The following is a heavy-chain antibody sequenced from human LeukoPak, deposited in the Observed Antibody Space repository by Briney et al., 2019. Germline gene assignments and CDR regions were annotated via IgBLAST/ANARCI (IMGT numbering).Heavy chain of an antibody. CDR3: ARHYGGGWFDP. J-gene: IGHJ5*02. CDR2: ISGSSNNV. Sequence: GGSLRLSCAASGFTFSSYGMSWVRQAPGKGLEWVSYISGSSNNVHYADSVKGRFTISRDNAKNSLYLQMNSLRAEDTAVYYCARHYGGGWFDPWGQGTLVIVSS. D-gene: IGHD4-23*01. CDR1: GFTFSSYG. V-gene: IGHV3-48*01.